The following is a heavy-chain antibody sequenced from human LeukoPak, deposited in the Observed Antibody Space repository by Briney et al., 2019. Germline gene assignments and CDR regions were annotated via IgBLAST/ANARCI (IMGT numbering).Heavy chain of an antibody. Sequence: GGSLRLSCAASGFTFSNYEMNWVRQPPGKGLEWVSYISSSGSTIYYADSVKGRFIISRDNAKNSLHLQMNIQRAEDQAIYYCSRGWGEGGQGTLVTVSS. J-gene: IGHJ4*02. D-gene: IGHD3-10*01. V-gene: IGHV3-48*03. CDR1: GFTFSNYE. CDR2: ISSSGSTI. CDR3: SRGWGE.